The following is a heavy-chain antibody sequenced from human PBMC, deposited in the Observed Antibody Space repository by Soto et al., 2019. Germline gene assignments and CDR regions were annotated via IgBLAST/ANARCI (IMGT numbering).Heavy chain of an antibody. D-gene: IGHD4-17*01. J-gene: IGHJ2*01. CDR3: ARVGDYGDYVDWYFDL. Sequence: EVQLVESGGGLVQPGGSLRLSCAASGFTFSDHYMDWVRQAPGKGLEWVGRTRNKANSYTTEYAASGKGRFTISRDDSKNSLYLQMNSLKTEDTAVYYCARVGDYGDYVDWYFDLWGRGTLVTVSS. V-gene: IGHV3-72*01. CDR1: GFTFSDHY. CDR2: TRNKANSYTT.